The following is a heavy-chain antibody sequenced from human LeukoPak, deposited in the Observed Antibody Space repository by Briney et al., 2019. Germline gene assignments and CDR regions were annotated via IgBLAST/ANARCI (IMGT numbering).Heavy chain of an antibody. CDR2: ISPYSGGT. J-gene: IGHJ4*02. V-gene: IGHV1-2*02. D-gene: IGHD6-19*01. CDR1: GYTFTGYY. Sequence: SVKVSCKASGYTFTGYYMHWVRQAPGQGLEWMGWISPYSGGTNYAQKLQSRVTMTRDTSISTAYMELSRVRSDDTAVYYCAREPPQDSSGEFDYWGQGTLVTVSS. CDR3: AREPPQDSSGEFDY.